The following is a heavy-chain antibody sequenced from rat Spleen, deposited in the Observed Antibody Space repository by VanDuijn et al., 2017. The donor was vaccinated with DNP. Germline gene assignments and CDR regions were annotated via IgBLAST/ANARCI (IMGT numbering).Heavy chain of an antibody. Sequence: EVQLQESGPGLVKPSQSLSLTCSVTGYSITRSYRWNWIRKFPGNKLEWMGYINSAGSTSYHPSLKSRISITRDTSKNQFFLQLSSVTTEDTATYYCARWNIGTSTLDYWGQGVMVTVSS. CDR3: ARWNIGTSTLDY. D-gene: IGHD1-5*01. V-gene: IGHV3-3*01. CDR2: INSAGST. CDR1: GYSITRSYR. J-gene: IGHJ2*01.